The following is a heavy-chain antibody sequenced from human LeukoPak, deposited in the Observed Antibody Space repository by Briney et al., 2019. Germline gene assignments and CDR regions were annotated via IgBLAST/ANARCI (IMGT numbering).Heavy chain of an antibody. Sequence: SETLSLTCTVSGDSISSYYWSWIRQPAGRGLEWIGRIYTSGSTNYNPSLKSRVTISVDTSKNQFSLKLSSVTAADTAVYYCARQYSSSSDFDYWGQGTLVTVSS. V-gene: IGHV4-4*07. CDR2: IYTSGST. D-gene: IGHD6-6*01. J-gene: IGHJ4*02. CDR1: GDSISSYY. CDR3: ARQYSSSSDFDY.